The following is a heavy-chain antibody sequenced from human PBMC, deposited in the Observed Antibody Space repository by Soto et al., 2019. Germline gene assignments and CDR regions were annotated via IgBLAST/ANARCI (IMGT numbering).Heavy chain of an antibody. V-gene: IGHV1-3*01. D-gene: IGHD3-22*01. Sequence: GASVKVSCKASGYTLTSYPMHWVRQAPGQRLEWMGWINVGNSNTKYSQKFQGRVTISRDTSASTAYMELSSLRSEDTSVYYCARARYFYDSSGLDYWGQGALVTVSS. CDR1: GYTLTSYP. J-gene: IGHJ4*02. CDR2: INVGNSNT. CDR3: ARARYFYDSSGLDY.